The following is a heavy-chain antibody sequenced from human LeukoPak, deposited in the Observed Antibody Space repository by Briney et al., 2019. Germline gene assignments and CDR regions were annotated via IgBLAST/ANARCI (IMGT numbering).Heavy chain of an antibody. D-gene: IGHD6-19*01. Sequence: SETLSLTCAVYGGSFSGYYWSWIRQPPGKGLEWIGEISHSGSTNYNPSLKSRVTISVDTSKNQFSLKLSSVTAADTAVYYCARVTAVAGSWFDPWGQGTLVTVSS. J-gene: IGHJ5*02. V-gene: IGHV4-34*01. CDR3: ARVTAVAGSWFDP. CDR1: GGSFSGYY. CDR2: ISHSGST.